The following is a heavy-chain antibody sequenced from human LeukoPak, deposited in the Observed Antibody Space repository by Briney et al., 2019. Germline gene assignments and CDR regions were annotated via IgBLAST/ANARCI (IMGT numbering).Heavy chain of an antibody. CDR2: INPNSGGT. D-gene: IGHD5-24*01. CDR3: ARDPRWLQGYFQH. CDR1: GYTFTGYY. J-gene: IGHJ1*01. Sequence: ASVTVSCKASGYTFTGYYMHLVRPAPGQGLERMGRINPNSGGTNYAQKFQGRVTMTRDTSISTAYMELSRLRSDDTAVYYCARDPRWLQGYFQHWGQGTLVTVSS. V-gene: IGHV1-2*06.